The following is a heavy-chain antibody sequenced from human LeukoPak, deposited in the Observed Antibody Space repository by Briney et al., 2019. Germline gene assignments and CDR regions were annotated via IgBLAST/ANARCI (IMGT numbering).Heavy chain of an antibody. Sequence: GGSLRLSCAASGFTVSSNYMSWVRQAPGKGLEWGSVIYSGGSTYYADSVKGRFTISRDNSKNTLYLQMNSLRAEDTAVYYCAREGSYDDSSGYLFDYWGQGTLVTVSS. D-gene: IGHD3-22*01. CDR2: IYSGGST. V-gene: IGHV3-66*01. J-gene: IGHJ4*02. CDR3: AREGSYDDSSGYLFDY. CDR1: GFTVSSNY.